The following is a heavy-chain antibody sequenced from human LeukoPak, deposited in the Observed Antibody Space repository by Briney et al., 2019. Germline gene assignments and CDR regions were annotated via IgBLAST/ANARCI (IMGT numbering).Heavy chain of an antibody. V-gene: IGHV5-51*01. J-gene: IGHJ4*02. CDR3: ARQYYDILTDPNYFDS. Sequence: PGESLKISCKGSGYSFSNYWIGWVRQMPGKGLEWVGIILPANSETRYSSAFQGQVTMSADKSISTAYLQWSSLKAADTAMYYCARQYYDILTDPNYFDSWGQGTLVTVSS. D-gene: IGHD3-9*01. CDR2: ILPANSET. CDR1: GYSFSNYW.